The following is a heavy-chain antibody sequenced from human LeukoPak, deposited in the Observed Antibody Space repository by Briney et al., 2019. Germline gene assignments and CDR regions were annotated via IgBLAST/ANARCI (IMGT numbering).Heavy chain of an antibody. D-gene: IGHD3-10*01. J-gene: IGHJ5*01. V-gene: IGHV4-39*01. CDR3: GSGLTDS. CDR1: GGSISSSSYY. Sequence: SETLSLTCTVSGGSISSSSYYWGWIRQPPGKGLEWIGTIYSSGSTYYNPSLKSRVTISSDTSKNQFSLKLSSVTAADTAVYYCGSGLTDSWGHGILVTVSS. CDR2: IYSSGST.